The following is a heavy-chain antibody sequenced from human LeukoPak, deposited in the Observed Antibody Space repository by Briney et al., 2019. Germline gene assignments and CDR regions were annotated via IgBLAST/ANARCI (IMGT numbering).Heavy chain of an antibody. J-gene: IGHJ4*02. V-gene: IGHV4-59*08. CDR1: GDSISSYY. CDR3: ARVRFAGYSFDY. D-gene: IGHD3-22*01. Sequence: PSETLSLTCTVSGDSISSYYWSWTRQPPGKGLKWIGYIYYSGSTNYNPSLKSRVTISVDTSKNQFSLKLSSVTAADTAVYYCARVRFAGYSFDYWGQGTLVTVSS. CDR2: IYYSGST.